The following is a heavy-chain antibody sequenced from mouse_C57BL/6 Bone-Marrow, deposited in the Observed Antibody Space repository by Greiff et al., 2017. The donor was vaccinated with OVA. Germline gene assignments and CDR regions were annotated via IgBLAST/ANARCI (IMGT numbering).Heavy chain of an antibody. V-gene: IGHV14-4*01. J-gene: IGHJ4*01. CDR1: GFNIKDDY. D-gene: IGHD2-4*01. CDR3: TTDDYDSMDY. Sequence: SGAELVRPGASVKLSCTASGFNIKDDYMHWVKQRPEQGLEWIGWIDPENGDTEYASKFQGKATITADTSSNTAYLQLSSLTSEDTAVYYCTTDDYDSMDYWGQGTSVTVSS. CDR2: IDPENGDT.